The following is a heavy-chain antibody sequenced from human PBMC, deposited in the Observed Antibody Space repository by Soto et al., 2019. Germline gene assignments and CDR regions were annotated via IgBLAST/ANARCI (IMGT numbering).Heavy chain of an antibody. Sequence: GSVKVCFKASGYPFTSYYMHLVRQAPGQGLEWMGIINPSGGSTTYAQKFQGRVTMTRDMSTSTVYMELSSLRSEDTAVYYCAREEVAATQGDYHQYYAMDVWGQGTTVTVSS. D-gene: IGHD2-15*01. CDR2: INPSGGST. J-gene: IGHJ6*02. CDR3: AREEVAATQGDYHQYYAMDV. CDR1: GYPFTSYY. V-gene: IGHV1-46*01.